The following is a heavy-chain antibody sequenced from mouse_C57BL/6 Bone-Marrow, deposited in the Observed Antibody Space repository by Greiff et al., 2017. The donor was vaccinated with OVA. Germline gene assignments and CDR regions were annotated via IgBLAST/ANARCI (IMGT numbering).Heavy chain of an antibody. CDR3: AREDGSSPNWYFDV. Sequence: QVQLQQPGAELVKPGASVKMSCKASGYTFTSYWITWVKQRPGPGLEWIGDIYPGSGSTTYNEKFKRKATLTVDTSSSTAYMQLSSLTSEDSAVYYCAREDGSSPNWYFDVWGTGTTVTVSS. CDR1: GYTFTSYW. CDR2: IYPGSGST. V-gene: IGHV1-55*01. J-gene: IGHJ1*03. D-gene: IGHD1-1*01.